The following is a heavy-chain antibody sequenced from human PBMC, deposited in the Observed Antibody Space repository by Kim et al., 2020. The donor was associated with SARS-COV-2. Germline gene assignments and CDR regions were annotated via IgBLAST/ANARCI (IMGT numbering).Heavy chain of an antibody. Sequence: GGSLRLSCAASGFTFSSYSMNWVRQAPGKGLEWVSSISSSSSYIYYADSVKGRFTISRDNAKNSLYLQMNSLRAEDTAVYYCARDRSSGITIFGVPKSLYYYYGMDVLGQGTTVTVSS. J-gene: IGHJ6*02. CDR2: ISSSSSYI. D-gene: IGHD3-3*01. CDR1: GFTFSSYS. V-gene: IGHV3-21*01. CDR3: ARDRSSGITIFGVPKSLYYYYGMDV.